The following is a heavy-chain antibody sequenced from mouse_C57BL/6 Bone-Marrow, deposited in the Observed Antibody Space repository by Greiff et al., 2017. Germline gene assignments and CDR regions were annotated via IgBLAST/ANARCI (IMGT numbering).Heavy chain of an antibody. V-gene: IGHV5-4*03. D-gene: IGHD1-1*01. J-gene: IGHJ4*01. CDR3: ARGGYYYGSSSHYYAMDY. CDR2: ISDGGSYT. Sequence: EVKVVESGGGLVNPGGSLKLSCAASGFTFSSYAMSWVRQTPEKRLEWVATISDGGSYTYYPDNVKVRFTISRDNAKNNLYLQMSHLKSEDTAMYYCARGGYYYGSSSHYYAMDYWGQGTSVTVSS. CDR1: GFTFSSYA.